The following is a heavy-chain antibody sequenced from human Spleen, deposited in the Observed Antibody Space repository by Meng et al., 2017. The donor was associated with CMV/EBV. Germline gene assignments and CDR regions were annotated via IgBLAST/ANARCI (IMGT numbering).Heavy chain of an antibody. J-gene: IGHJ6*02. CDR2: IYYSGST. Sequence: GSLRLSGTVAGGSISSYYWSWIRQPPGKGLEWIGYIYYSGSTNYNPSLKSRVTISVDTSKNQFSLQLNSVTPEDTAVYYCARDYYDSGGYYYTEGYYHGLDVWGQGTTVTVSS. CDR3: ARDYYDSGGYYYTEGYYHGLDV. V-gene: IGHV4-59*12. D-gene: IGHD3-22*01. CDR1: GGSISSYY.